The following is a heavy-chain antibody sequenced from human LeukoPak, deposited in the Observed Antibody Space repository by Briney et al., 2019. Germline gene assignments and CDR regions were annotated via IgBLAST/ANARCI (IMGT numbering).Heavy chain of an antibody. V-gene: IGHV3-15*01. D-gene: IGHD3-3*01. CDR1: GFTFSNAW. CDR2: IKSKTDGGTT. CDR3: TTDLDFWSGYYTHLFDY. J-gene: IGHJ4*02. Sequence: GGSLRLSCAASGFTFSNAWMSWVRQAPGKGLEWVGRIKSKTDGGTTDYAAPVKGRFTISRDDSKNTLYLRMNSLKTEDTAVYYCTTDLDFWSGYYTHLFDYWGQGTLVTVSS.